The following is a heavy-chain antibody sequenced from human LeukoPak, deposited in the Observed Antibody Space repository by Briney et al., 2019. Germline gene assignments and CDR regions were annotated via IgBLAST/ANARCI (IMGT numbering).Heavy chain of an antibody. CDR2: ITSDGSST. Sequence: AGGSLRLSCAASGFTFSSYWMHWVRQAPGEGLVRVARITSDGSSTSHADSVKGRFTISRDNAKNTLYLQMNSLRAEDTAVYYCARDYAVGESFDIWGQGTLVTVSS. V-gene: IGHV3-74*01. CDR1: GFTFSSYW. D-gene: IGHD3-16*01. J-gene: IGHJ3*02. CDR3: ARDYAVGESFDI.